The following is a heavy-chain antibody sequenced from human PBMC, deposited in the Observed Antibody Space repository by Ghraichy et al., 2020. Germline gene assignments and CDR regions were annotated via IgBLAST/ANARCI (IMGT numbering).Heavy chain of an antibody. CDR1: GFTFSSYG. Sequence: GGSLRLSCAASGFTFSSYGMHWVRQAPGKGLEWVAVIWYDGSNKYYADSVKGRFTISRDNSKNTLYLQMNSLRAEDTAVYYCARDQRYSGSYHGYFDYWGQGTLVTVSS. CDR2: IWYDGSNK. CDR3: ARDQRYSGSYHGYFDY. J-gene: IGHJ4*02. D-gene: IGHD1-26*01. V-gene: IGHV3-33*01.